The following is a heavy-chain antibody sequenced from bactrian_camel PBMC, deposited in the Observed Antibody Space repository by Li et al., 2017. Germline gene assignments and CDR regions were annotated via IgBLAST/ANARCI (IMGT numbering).Heavy chain of an antibody. CDR1: GATAGRHC. CDR3: ATDGGYGWSASNY. D-gene: IGHD3*01. J-gene: IGHJ4*01. V-gene: IGHV3S1*01. CDR2: IRTGYPFTP. Sequence: HVQLVESGGGSVQAGGSLRLSCAASGATAGRHCMAWFRQVPGKERETVASIRTGYPFTPDYHASVEGRFTISQDNAKNTVTLQMNSLKSEDTALYYCATDGGYGWSASNYWGQGTQVTVS.